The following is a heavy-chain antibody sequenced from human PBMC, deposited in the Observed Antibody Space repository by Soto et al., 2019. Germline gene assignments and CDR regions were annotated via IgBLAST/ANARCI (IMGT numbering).Heavy chain of an antibody. CDR2: ISYDGSNK. Sequence: PGGSLRLSCAASGFTFSSYAMHWVRQAPGKGLEWVAVISYDGSNKYYADSVKGRFTISRDNSKNTLYLQMNSLRAEDTAVYYCARDPDIVAPNWGQGTLVTVPQ. CDR3: ARDPDIVAPN. D-gene: IGHD5-12*01. CDR1: GFTFSSYA. J-gene: IGHJ4*02. V-gene: IGHV3-30-3*01.